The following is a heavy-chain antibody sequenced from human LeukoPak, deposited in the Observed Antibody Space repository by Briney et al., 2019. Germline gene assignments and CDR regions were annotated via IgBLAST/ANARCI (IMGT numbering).Heavy chain of an antibody. V-gene: IGHV3-23*01. J-gene: IGHJ4*02. Sequence: PGGSLRLSCAASGFTFSSYSMNWVRQAPGKGLEWVSGVSPSGNTTYYPDSVKGRFAISRDNAKNTVYLQMNSVRADDTAVYYCARESRYRDYFDYWGQGTMVTVSS. CDR3: ARESRYRDYFDY. CDR2: VSPSGNTT. CDR1: GFTFSSYS. D-gene: IGHD1-14*01.